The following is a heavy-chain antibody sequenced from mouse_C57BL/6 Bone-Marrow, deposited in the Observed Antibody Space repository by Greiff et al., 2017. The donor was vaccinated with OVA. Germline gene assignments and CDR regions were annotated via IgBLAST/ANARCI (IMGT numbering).Heavy chain of an antibody. Sequence: EVQLQQSGPELVKPGASVKMSCKASGYTFTDYNMHWVKQSHGKSLEWIGYINPNNGGTSYNQKFKGKATLTVNKSSSTAYMELRSLTSEDSAVYYCASLDYSNYGRFAYWGQGTLVTVSA. V-gene: IGHV1-22*01. J-gene: IGHJ3*01. D-gene: IGHD2-5*01. CDR1: GYTFTDYN. CDR3: ASLDYSNYGRFAY. CDR2: INPNNGGT.